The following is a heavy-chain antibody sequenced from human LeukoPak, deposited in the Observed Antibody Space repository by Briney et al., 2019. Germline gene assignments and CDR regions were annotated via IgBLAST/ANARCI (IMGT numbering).Heavy chain of an antibody. D-gene: IGHD4-17*01. Sequence: PSETLSLTCAVSGDSFNSHYWTWIRQSPGKGLEWIGYISYIGSTNYNPSLKSRVTISIDTSKNQFSLKLRSVTAADTAVYYCARDLVTVTKGFDIWGQGTMVSVSS. CDR1: GDSFNSHY. J-gene: IGHJ3*02. V-gene: IGHV4-59*11. CDR3: ARDLVTVTKGFDI. CDR2: ISYIGST.